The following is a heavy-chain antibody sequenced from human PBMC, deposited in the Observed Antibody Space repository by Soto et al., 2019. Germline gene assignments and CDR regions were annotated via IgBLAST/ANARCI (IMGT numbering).Heavy chain of an antibody. CDR2: INHSGST. CDR3: AREPLYSYGRGDY. V-gene: IGHV4-34*01. CDR1: GGSFSGYY. J-gene: IGHJ4*02. Sequence: SETLSLTCAVYGGSFSGYYWSWIRQPPGKGLEWIGEINHSGSTNYNPSLKSRVTISVDTSKNQFSLKLSSVTAADTAVYYCAREPLYSYGRGDYWGQGTLVT. D-gene: IGHD5-18*01.